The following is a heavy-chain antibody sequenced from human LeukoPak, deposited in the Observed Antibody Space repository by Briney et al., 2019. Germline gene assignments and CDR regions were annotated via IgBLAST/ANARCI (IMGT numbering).Heavy chain of an antibody. D-gene: IGHD2-15*01. CDR2: IYSGGST. Sequence: GGSLRLSCAASGFTFSSYAMSWVRQAPGKGLEWVSVIYSGGSTYYADSVKGRFTISRDNSKNTLYLQMNSLRAEDTAVYYCARSGLIRFDYWGQGTLVTVSS. CDR1: GFTFSSYA. V-gene: IGHV3-53*01. CDR3: ARSGLIRFDY. J-gene: IGHJ4*02.